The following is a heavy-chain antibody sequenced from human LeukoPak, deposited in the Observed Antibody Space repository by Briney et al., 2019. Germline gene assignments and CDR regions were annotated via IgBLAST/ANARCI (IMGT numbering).Heavy chain of an antibody. Sequence: PSETLSLTCTVSGGSVSSGSYYWSWIRQPPGKGLEWIGYIYYSGSTNYNPSLKSRVTISVDTSKNQFSLKLSSVTAADTAVCYCARCYYDSSGYTLVYYGMDVWGQGTTVTVSS. J-gene: IGHJ6*02. CDR1: GGSVSSGSYY. D-gene: IGHD3-22*01. CDR2: IYYSGST. V-gene: IGHV4-61*01. CDR3: ARCYYDSSGYTLVYYGMDV.